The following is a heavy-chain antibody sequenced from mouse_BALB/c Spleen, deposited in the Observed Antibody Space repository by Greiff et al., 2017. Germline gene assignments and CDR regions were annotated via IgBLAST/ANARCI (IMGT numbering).Heavy chain of an antibody. CDR3: TREGAVVDAMDY. CDR2: IYPGGGYT. J-gene: IGHJ4*01. V-gene: IGHV1-63*02. CDR1: GYTFTNYW. D-gene: IGHD1-1*01. Sequence: QVQLQQSGAELVRPGTSVKISCKASGYTFTNYWLGWVKQRPGHGLEGIGDIYPGGGYTNYNEKFKGKATLAADTSSSTAYMQLSSPTSEDSAVYYSTREGAVVDAMDYWGQGTSVTVSS.